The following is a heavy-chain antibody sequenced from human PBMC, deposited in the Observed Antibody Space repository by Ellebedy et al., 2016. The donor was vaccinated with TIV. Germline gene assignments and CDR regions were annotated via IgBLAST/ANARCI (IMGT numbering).Heavy chain of an antibody. CDR3: ASFDQNLIAADDNWFDP. J-gene: IGHJ5*02. CDR2: INAGNGNT. Sequence: ASVKVSCKASGYTFTSYAMHWVRQAPGQRLEWMGWINAGNGNTKYSQKFQGRVTITRDTSASTAYMELSSLRSEDTAVYYCASFDQNLIAADDNWFDPWGQGTLVTVSS. V-gene: IGHV1-3*01. D-gene: IGHD6-13*01. CDR1: GYTFTSYA.